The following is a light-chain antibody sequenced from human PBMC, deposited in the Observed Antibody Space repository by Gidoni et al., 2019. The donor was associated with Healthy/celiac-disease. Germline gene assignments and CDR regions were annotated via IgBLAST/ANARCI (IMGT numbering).Light chain of an antibody. CDR2: AAS. V-gene: IGKV1-39*01. CDR1: QSISGY. CDR3: QQSYSTPGMYT. Sequence: DIQMTQSPSSLSASVGDRVTITCRASQSISGYLNWYQQKPGKAPKLLIYAASSLQSGVPSRFSGSGSGTDFTLTISSLQPEDFATYYCQQSYSTPGMYTFGQGTKLEIK. J-gene: IGKJ2*01.